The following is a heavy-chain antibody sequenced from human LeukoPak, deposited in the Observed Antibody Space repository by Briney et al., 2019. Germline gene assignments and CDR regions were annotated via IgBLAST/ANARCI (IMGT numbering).Heavy chain of an antibody. J-gene: IGHJ3*02. CDR1: GGSISSYY. CDR3: ARAVRYGDYGANDAFDI. V-gene: IGHV4-4*07. D-gene: IGHD4-17*01. Sequence: SETLSLTCTVSGGSISSYYWSWIRQPAGKGLEWIGRIYTSGSTNYNPSLKSRVTISVDTSKNQFSLKLSSVTAADTAVYYCARAVRYGDYGANDAFDIWGQGTMVTVSS. CDR2: IYTSGST.